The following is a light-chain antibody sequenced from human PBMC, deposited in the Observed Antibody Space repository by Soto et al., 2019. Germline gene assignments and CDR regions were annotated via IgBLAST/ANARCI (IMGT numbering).Light chain of an antibody. CDR2: DDG. CDR3: QVWDTTNPVI. CDR1: NIGIKS. V-gene: IGLV3-21*02. J-gene: IGLJ2*01. Sequence: SYELTQPPSVSVAPGPAARITCGGNNIGIKSVHWYQQKPGQAPVLVVYDDGDRTTGIPERFSGSKSGNTATLTTSRVEAGDEADYYCQVWDTTNPVIFGGGTKLTVL.